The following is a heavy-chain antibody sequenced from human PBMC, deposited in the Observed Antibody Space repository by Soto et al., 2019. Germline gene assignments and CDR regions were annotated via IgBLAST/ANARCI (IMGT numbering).Heavy chain of an antibody. J-gene: IGHJ4*02. Sequence: EVQVLESGGGLVQPGGSLRLSCAASGFTFSNYAMSWVRQAPGKGREWVSTISGSGDNTDYVDSVKGGFTISRDNSKNTLYLKMTSLRAEDTAVYYCAKDPLTVTPSFDYGGQGTLVTVSP. CDR2: ISGSGDNT. V-gene: IGHV3-23*01. CDR1: GFTFSNYA. D-gene: IGHD4-17*01. CDR3: AKDPLTVTPSFDY.